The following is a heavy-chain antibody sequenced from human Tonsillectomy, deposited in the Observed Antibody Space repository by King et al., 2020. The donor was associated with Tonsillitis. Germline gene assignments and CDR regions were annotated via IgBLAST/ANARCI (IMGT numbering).Heavy chain of an antibody. CDR2: IYWDDDK. D-gene: IGHD4-17*01. Sequence: TLQESGPTLVKPTQTLTLTCTFSGFSLSTSGVGVGWIRQPPGKALEWLALIYWDDDKRYSPSLKSRLTIPKDTSKNQVVLTMTNMDPVDTATYYCAHRGDYGDSFDYWGQGTLVTVSS. V-gene: IGHV2-5*02. CDR1: GFSLSTSGVG. J-gene: IGHJ4*02. CDR3: AHRGDYGDSFDY.